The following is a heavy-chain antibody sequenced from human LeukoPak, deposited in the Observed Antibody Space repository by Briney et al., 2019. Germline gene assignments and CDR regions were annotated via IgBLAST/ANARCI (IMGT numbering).Heavy chain of an antibody. Sequence: SETLSLTCTVSGGSISSYYWSWIRQPPGKGLEWIGYIYYSGSTNYNPSLKSRVTISVDTSKNQFSLKLSSVTAADTAVYYCARDSEGLSFTFWSGYPDYWGQGTLVTVSS. D-gene: IGHD3-3*01. J-gene: IGHJ4*02. CDR1: GGSISSYY. CDR2: IYYSGST. V-gene: IGHV4-59*12. CDR3: ARDSEGLSFTFWSGYPDY.